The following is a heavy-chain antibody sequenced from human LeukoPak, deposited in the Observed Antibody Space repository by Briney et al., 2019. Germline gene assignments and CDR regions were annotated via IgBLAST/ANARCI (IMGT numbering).Heavy chain of an antibody. CDR3: ARTLAARSFYFDY. CDR2: INQDGSER. V-gene: IGHV3-7*01. D-gene: IGHD3-10*01. CDR1: GFTFNTHA. Sequence: GGSLRLSCEASGFTFNTHAMSWVRQAPGKGLEWVANINQDGSERYLVDSVKGRFTISRDNGKNSVFLQMNSLRDEDTAVYYCARTLAARSFYFDYWGQGTLVTVSS. J-gene: IGHJ4*02.